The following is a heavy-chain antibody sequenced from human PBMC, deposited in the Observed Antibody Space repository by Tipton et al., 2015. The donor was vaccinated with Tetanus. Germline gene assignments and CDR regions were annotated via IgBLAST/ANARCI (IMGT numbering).Heavy chain of an antibody. CDR1: GGSIRSYY. CDR2: IYTSEST. J-gene: IGHJ6*02. V-gene: IGHV4-4*07. CDR3: ARMQRYGMDV. D-gene: IGHD6-25*01. Sequence: TLSLTCTVSGGSIRSYYWSWIRQTAGKGLEWIGRIYTSESTNYNPSLNSRLTMSVDTSKNQFSLSLNSVTAADTAVYYCARMQRYGMDVWGQGTTITVSS.